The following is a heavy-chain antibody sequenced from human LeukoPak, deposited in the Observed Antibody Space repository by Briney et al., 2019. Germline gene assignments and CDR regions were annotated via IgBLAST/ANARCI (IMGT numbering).Heavy chain of an antibody. D-gene: IGHD4-11*01. CDR3: ARESTTVTTFEDC. J-gene: IGHJ4*02. CDR2: IKQDGSEK. CDR1: GFTFSSYW. Sequence: GGSLRLSRAASGFTFSSYWMSRVRQAPGKGLEWVANIKQDGSEKYYVDSVKGRFTISRDNAKNSLYLQMNSLRAEDTAVYYCARESTTVTTFEDCWGQGTLVTVS. V-gene: IGHV3-7*01.